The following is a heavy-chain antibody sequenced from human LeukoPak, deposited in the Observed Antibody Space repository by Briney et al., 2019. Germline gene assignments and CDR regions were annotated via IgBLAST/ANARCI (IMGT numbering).Heavy chain of an antibody. CDR2: IGYDGSNK. Sequence: PGGSLRLSCAVSGFIFSNYGMHWVRQAPGKGLEWGAFIGYDGSNKYYADSVKGRFTVSRDNSKNTLCLEMNSLRGEDTAVYYCVKRNSFYLDYWGQGTLVTVSS. D-gene: IGHD1-7*01. V-gene: IGHV3-30*02. CDR3: VKRNSFYLDY. J-gene: IGHJ4*02. CDR1: GFIFSNYG.